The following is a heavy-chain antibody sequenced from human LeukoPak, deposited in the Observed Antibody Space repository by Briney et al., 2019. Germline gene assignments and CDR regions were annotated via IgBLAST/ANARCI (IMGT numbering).Heavy chain of an antibody. Sequence: GGTLRLSCAASGFTFSSYAMHWVRQAPGKGLEWVAVISYDGSNKYYADSVKGRFTISRDNSKNTLYLQMNSLRAEDTAVYYCARIIPAAMRGNFDYWGQGTLVTVSS. CDR1: GFTFSSYA. J-gene: IGHJ4*02. V-gene: IGHV3-30*04. CDR2: ISYDGSNK. D-gene: IGHD2-2*01. CDR3: ARIIPAAMRGNFDY.